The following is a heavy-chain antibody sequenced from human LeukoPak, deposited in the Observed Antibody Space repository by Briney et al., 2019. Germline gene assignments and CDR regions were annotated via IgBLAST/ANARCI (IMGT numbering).Heavy chain of an antibody. J-gene: IGHJ4*02. D-gene: IGHD2-15*01. Sequence: SETLSLTCAVSGGSISSSNWWSWVRQPPGKGLEWIGEIYHSGSTNYNPSLKSRVTISVDKSKNQFSLKLSSVTAADTAVYYCAAGYCSGGSCPMGYWGQGTLVTDSS. CDR3: AAGYCSGGSCPMGY. CDR2: IYHSGST. CDR1: GGSISSSNW. V-gene: IGHV4-4*02.